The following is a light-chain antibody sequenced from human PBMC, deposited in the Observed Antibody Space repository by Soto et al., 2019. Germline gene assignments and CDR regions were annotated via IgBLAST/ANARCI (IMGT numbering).Light chain of an antibody. J-gene: IGKJ5*01. Sequence: IVLTQARGTLSLSPGERATLSCRASESVTFNYLAWYLQRPRQTPRLLIFGASSRATGIPDRFSGSGSGTDFTLTISRLEPEDFAVYYCQQYGNSPSITFGQGTRLEIK. V-gene: IGKV3-20*01. CDR1: ESVTFNY. CDR2: GAS. CDR3: QQYGNSPSIT.